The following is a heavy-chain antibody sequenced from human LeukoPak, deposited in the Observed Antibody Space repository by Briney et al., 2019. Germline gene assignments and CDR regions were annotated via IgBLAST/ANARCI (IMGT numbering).Heavy chain of an antibody. CDR3: ARGGYCSSTSCYNLLDFDY. Sequence: PSETLSLTCTVSGGSISSSSYYWGWIRQPPGKGLEWIGYIYYSGSTYYNPSLKSRVTISVDTSKNQFSLKLSSVTAADTAVYYCARGGYCSSTSCYNLLDFDYWGQGTLVTVSS. CDR2: IYYSGST. CDR1: GGSISSSSYY. D-gene: IGHD2-2*02. V-gene: IGHV4-31*03. J-gene: IGHJ4*02.